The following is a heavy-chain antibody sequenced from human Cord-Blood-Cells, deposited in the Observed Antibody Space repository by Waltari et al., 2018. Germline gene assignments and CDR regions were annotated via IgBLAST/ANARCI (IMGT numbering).Heavy chain of an antibody. CDR3: ARDSQYSSSSDAFDI. J-gene: IGHJ3*02. CDR1: GFTFSSYW. D-gene: IGHD6-6*01. CDR2: IKQDGSEK. Sequence: EVQLVESGGGLVQPGGSLRLSCAASGFTFSSYWMSWVRQAPGKGLEWVANIKQDGSEKYYVDSVKGRFTISRDNAKNSLYLQMNSLRAEDTAVYYCARDSQYSSSSDAFDIWGQGTMVTVSS. V-gene: IGHV3-7*01.